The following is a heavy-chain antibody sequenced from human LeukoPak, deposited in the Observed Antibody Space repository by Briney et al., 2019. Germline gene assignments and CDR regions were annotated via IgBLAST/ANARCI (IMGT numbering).Heavy chain of an antibody. V-gene: IGHV1-69*05. CDR1: GGTFSSYA. CDR2: IIPIFGTA. CDR3: ARERETTVTYGDYYYYYMDV. D-gene: IGHD4-17*01. Sequence: SVKVSCKASGGTFSSYAISWVRQAPGQGLEWMGGIIPIFGTANYAQKFQGRVTITTDESTSTAYMELSSLRSEDTAVYYCARERETTVTYGDYYYYYMDVWGKGTTVTVS. J-gene: IGHJ6*03.